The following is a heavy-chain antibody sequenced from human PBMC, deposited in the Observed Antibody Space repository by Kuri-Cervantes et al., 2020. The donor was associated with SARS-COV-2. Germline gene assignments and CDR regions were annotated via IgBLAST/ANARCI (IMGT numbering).Heavy chain of an antibody. CDR2: ISYDGSNK. CDR1: GFTFSSYA. D-gene: IGHD3-16*01. CDR3: ARDGGGYMDV. J-gene: IGHJ6*03. Sequence: GESLKISCAASGFTFSSYAMHWVRQAPGKGLEWVAVISYDGSNKYYADSVKGRFTISRDNSKNTLYLQMNSLRAEDTAVYYCARDGGGYMDVWGQGTTVTVSS. V-gene: IGHV3-30*04.